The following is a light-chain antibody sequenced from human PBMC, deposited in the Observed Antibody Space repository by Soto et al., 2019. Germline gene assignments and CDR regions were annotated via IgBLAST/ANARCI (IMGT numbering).Light chain of an antibody. Sequence: IQVTQSPSSLSASGGDRVTITCRASQSISTYLIWYQQKPGKAPKLLIYAASSLQSGVPSRFSGSGSGTDFTLTISSLQPEDFATYYCQQANSFPATFGQGTRLEIK. CDR2: AAS. CDR3: QQANSFPAT. V-gene: IGKV1-39*01. J-gene: IGKJ5*01. CDR1: QSISTY.